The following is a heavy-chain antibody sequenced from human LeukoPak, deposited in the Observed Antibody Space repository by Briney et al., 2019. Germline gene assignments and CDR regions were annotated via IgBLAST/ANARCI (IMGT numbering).Heavy chain of an antibody. J-gene: IGHJ4*02. CDR3: ARGFIAPAGPLSAVDY. CDR2: ISAYNGTT. Sequence: ASVKVSCKASGYTFTNYGISWVRQAPGQGLEWMGWISAYNGTTNFAKKLQGRGTFTTDTSTSTAYMELRSLRSDDTAVYYCARGFIAPAGPLSAVDYWGQGTLVTVSS. V-gene: IGHV1-18*04. D-gene: IGHD6-13*01. CDR1: GYTFTNYG.